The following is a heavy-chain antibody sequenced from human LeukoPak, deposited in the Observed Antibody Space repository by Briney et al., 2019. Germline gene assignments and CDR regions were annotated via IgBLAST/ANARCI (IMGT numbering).Heavy chain of an antibody. CDR1: GGSISSYY. CDR3: ARHGPITIFGVVTEGGYFDY. D-gene: IGHD3-3*01. Sequence: SETLSLTCTVSGGSISSYYWSWIRQPPGKGLEWIGYIYYSGSTNYNPSLKSRVTISVDTSKNQFSLKLSSVTAADTAVYYCARHGPITIFGVVTEGGYFDYWGQGTLVTVSS. J-gene: IGHJ4*02. V-gene: IGHV4-59*08. CDR2: IYYSGST.